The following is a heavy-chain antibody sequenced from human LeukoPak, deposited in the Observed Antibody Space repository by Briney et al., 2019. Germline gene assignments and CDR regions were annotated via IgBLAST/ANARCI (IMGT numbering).Heavy chain of an antibody. CDR2: LSGSGAGT. Sequence: HPGGSLRLSCAASGFTFSDYALGWVRQAPGRGLEWVATLSGSGAGTYYSDSVQGRFTISRGNSKRTLFLQMNSLRAEDTAFYYCAKAELGVDTFFDYWGQGTLVTVSS. D-gene: IGHD3-3*01. CDR1: GFTFSDYA. J-gene: IGHJ4*02. V-gene: IGHV3-23*01. CDR3: AKAELGVDTFFDY.